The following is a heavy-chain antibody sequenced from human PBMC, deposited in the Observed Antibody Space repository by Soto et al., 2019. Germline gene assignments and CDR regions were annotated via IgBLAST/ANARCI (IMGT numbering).Heavy chain of an antibody. V-gene: IGHV3-48*02. J-gene: IGHJ4*02. CDR2: ISSSSTI. Sequence: PGGSLRLSCAASGFTFSSYSMNWVRQAPGKGLEWVSYISSSSTIYYADSVKGRFTISRDNAKNSLYLQMNSLRDEDTAVYYCARYCISTSCYDDFDYWGQGTLVTVSS. CDR3: ARYCISTSCYDDFDY. D-gene: IGHD2-2*01. CDR1: GFTFSSYS.